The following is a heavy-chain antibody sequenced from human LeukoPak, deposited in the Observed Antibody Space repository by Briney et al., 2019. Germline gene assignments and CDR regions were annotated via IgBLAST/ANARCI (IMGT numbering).Heavy chain of an antibody. J-gene: IGHJ4*02. Sequence: SETLPLTCTVSDDSINSGGYYWSWIRQHPGKGLEWIGYIYYSGSTRYNPSLKSRVTISVDTSKNQFSLKLNSVTAADTAVYYCATGGGLGYYFDSWGQGTLVTVSS. CDR2: IYYSGST. D-gene: IGHD3-16*01. V-gene: IGHV4-31*03. CDR1: DDSINSGGYY. CDR3: ATGGGLGYYFDS.